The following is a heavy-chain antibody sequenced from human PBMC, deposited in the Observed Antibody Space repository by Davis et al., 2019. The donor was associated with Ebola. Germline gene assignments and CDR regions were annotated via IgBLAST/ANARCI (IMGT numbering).Heavy chain of an antibody. D-gene: IGHD3-3*01. J-gene: IGHJ6*04. V-gene: IGHV3-30*18. CDR2: ISYDGSNK. Sequence: GGSLRLSCAASGFTFSSYGMHWVRQAPGKGLEWVAVISYDGSNKYYADSVKGRFTISRDNSKNTLYLQMNSLRAEDTAVYYCAKGDDFWSGYPYYYYYGMDVWGKGTTVTISS. CDR1: GFTFSSYG. CDR3: AKGDDFWSGYPYYYYYGMDV.